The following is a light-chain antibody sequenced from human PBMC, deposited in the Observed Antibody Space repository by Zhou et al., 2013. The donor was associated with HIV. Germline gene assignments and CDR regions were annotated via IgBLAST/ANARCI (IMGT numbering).Light chain of an antibody. V-gene: IGKV1-27*01. CDR1: QGIYNY. J-gene: IGKJ4*01. CDR2: GAS. CDR3: QQYNNWPPLT. Sequence: DSQMTQSPSSLSASLGDRVTITCRASQGIYNYLAWYQQKPGKPPKLLISGASTLHSGVPPRFSGSGSTTDFTLTISSLQPEDFAVYYCQQYNNWPPLTFGGGTKVEIK.